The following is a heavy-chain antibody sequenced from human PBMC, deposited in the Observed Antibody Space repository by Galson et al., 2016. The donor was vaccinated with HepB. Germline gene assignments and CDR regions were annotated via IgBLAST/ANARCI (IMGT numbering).Heavy chain of an antibody. Sequence: SLRLSCAVSGFTVSSNYMSWVRQAPGKGLQWVSVIYSGGTTYYADSVKGRFTISRDTSKNTLHLQMSSLRAEDTAVYFCARERRNHYDSSGFPDYWGQGPWSPSPQ. D-gene: IGHD3-22*01. J-gene: IGHJ4*02. V-gene: IGHV3-66*01. CDR2: IYSGGTT. CDR1: GFTVSSNY. CDR3: ARERRNHYDSSGFPDY.